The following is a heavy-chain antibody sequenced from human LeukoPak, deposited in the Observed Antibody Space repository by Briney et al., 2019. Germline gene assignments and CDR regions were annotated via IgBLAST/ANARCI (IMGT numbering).Heavy chain of an antibody. CDR2: IYYSGST. CDR1: GGSVSSGSYY. Sequence: SSETLSLTCTVSGGSVSSGSYYWSWIRQPPGKGLEWIGYIYYSGSTNYNPSLKSRVTISVDTSKNQFSRKLSSVTAADTAVYYCARGYCSGGSCYSGQYWFDPWGQGTLVTVSS. J-gene: IGHJ5*02. D-gene: IGHD2-15*01. CDR3: ARGYCSGGSCYSGQYWFDP. V-gene: IGHV4-61*01.